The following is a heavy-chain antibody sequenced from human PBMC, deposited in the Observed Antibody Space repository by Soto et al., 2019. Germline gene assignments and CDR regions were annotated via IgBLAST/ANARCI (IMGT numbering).Heavy chain of an antibody. J-gene: IGHJ5*02. CDR2: ISNSGRYI. Sequence: PGGSLRLSCAAVGFIFSDYEMNWVRQAPGKGLEWISYISNSGRYIYYADSVKGRFTISRDNAENSLFLQMNSLRGEDTAVYYCARSGLALPYSASHWFDPWGHGTLVTVS. CDR1: GFIFSDYE. V-gene: IGHV3-48*03. D-gene: IGHD3-22*01. CDR3: ARSGLALPYSASHWFDP.